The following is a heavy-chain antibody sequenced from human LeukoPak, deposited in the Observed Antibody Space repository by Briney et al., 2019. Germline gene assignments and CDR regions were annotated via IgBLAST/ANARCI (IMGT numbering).Heavy chain of an antibody. J-gene: IGHJ4*02. D-gene: IGHD3-22*01. Sequence: GASVKVSCKASGYTFTGYYTHWVRQAPGQGLEWMGWINPNSGGTNYAQKFQGRVTMTRDTSISTAYMELSRLRSDDTAVYYCARCKTYYYDSSGYADFDYWGQGTLVTVSS. CDR2: INPNSGGT. V-gene: IGHV1-2*02. CDR3: ARCKTYYYDSSGYADFDY. CDR1: GYTFTGYY.